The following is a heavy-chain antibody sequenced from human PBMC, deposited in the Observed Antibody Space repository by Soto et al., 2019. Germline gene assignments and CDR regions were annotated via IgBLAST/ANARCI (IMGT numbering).Heavy chain of an antibody. J-gene: IGHJ6*02. CDR3: AKDQGNYDFWSGYRYGMDV. CDR2: ISGSGART. V-gene: IGHV3-23*01. Sequence: EVQVLESGGGLVQPGGSLRLSCAASGFTFSNYAMSWVRQAPGKGLEWVSGISGSGARTYYTDSVKGRFTISRDNSKNTLYLQMNGLRAEDTAVYYCAKDQGNYDFWSGYRYGMDVWGQGTTVTVSS. D-gene: IGHD3-3*01. CDR1: GFTFSNYA.